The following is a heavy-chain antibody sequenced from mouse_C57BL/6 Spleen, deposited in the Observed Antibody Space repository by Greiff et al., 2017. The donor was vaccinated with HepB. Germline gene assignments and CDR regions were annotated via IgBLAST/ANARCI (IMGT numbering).Heavy chain of an antibody. J-gene: IGHJ4*01. D-gene: IGHD2-13*01. CDR3: ARARDYSDYVSCAIDY. Sequence: QVHVKQPGAELVRPGTSVKLSCKASGYTFTSYWMHWVKQRPGQGLEWIGVIDPSDSYTNYNQKFKGKATLTVDTSSSTAYMQLSSLTSEDAAVYYCARARDYSDYVSCAIDYWGQGTSVTVSS. CDR1: GYTFTSYW. CDR2: IDPSDSYT. V-gene: IGHV1-59*01.